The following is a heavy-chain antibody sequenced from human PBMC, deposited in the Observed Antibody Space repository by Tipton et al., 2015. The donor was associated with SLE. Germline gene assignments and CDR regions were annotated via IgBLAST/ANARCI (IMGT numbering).Heavy chain of an antibody. J-gene: IGHJ4*02. V-gene: IGHV4-34*01. CDR3: ARSYRSAADGGY. CDR2: INHSGST. Sequence: TLSLTCAVYGGSFSGYYWSWIRQPPGKGLEWIGEINHSGSTNYNPSLKSRVTISVDTSKNQFSLKLSSVTAADTAVYYCARSYRSAADGGYWGQGTLVTVSS. CDR1: GGSFSGYY. D-gene: IGHD6-13*01.